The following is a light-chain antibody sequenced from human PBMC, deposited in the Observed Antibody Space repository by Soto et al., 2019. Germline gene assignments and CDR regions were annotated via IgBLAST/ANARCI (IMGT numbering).Light chain of an antibody. J-gene: IGKJ5*01. V-gene: IGKV3-15*01. CDR1: QSFSTN. CDR2: DAS. CDR3: QQYNNWPRIT. Sequence: DIVMTQSPATLSVSPGERATLSCRASQSFSTNLAWFQQKPGQAPRLLIYDASTRATGIPVRFSGRGSGTDFTLTISSLRSEDFAVYYCQQYNNWPRITFGQGTRLEIK.